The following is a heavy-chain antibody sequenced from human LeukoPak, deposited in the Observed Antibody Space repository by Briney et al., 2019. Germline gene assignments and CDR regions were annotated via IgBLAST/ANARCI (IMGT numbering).Heavy chain of an antibody. CDR3: ARAAAGTPLRY. V-gene: IGHV1-18*04. D-gene: IGHD6-13*01. J-gene: IGHJ4*02. CDR1: GYSFTSYW. CDR2: ISAYNGNT. Sequence: GESLKISCKGSGYSFTSYWIGWVRQAPGQGLEWMGWISAYNGNTNYAQKLQGRVTMTTDTSTSTAYMELRSLRSDDTAVYYCARAAAGTPLRYWGQGTLVTVSS.